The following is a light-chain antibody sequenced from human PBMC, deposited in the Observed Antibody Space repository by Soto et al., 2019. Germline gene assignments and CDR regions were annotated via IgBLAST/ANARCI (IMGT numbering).Light chain of an antibody. J-gene: IGLJ1*01. Sequence: QSVLTQPASVSGSPGQSITISCTGTSSDVGAYNYDSWYQQYPGEAPKVIIYDVSRRPAGVSNRFSGSKSGNTASLTISGLQTQDEADYYCSSYTSATTYVFGTGTKLTVL. CDR2: DVS. CDR3: SSYTSATTYV. CDR1: SSDVGAYNY. V-gene: IGLV2-14*01.